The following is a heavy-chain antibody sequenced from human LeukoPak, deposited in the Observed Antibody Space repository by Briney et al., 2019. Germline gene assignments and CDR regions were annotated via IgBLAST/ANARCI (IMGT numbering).Heavy chain of an antibody. J-gene: IGHJ4*02. CDR1: GFTFTEYY. CDR3: ARVSGSGSYPSPIDY. CDR2: ISSSGNTT. Sequence: GGSLRLSCAAPGFTFTEYYMSWIRQAPGKGPEWISYISSSGNTTYYADSVKGRFTISRDNSKNTLYLQMNSLRAEDTAVYYCARVSGSGSYPSPIDYWGQGTLVTVSS. D-gene: IGHD3-10*01. V-gene: IGHV3-11*04.